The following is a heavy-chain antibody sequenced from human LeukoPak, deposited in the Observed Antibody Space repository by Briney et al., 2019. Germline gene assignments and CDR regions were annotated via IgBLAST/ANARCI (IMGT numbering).Heavy chain of an antibody. CDR2: INHSGST. CDR3: ARWGHYYYDSSGYYYRADYYYGMDV. CDR1: GGSFSGYY. Sequence: PSETLSLTCAVYGGSFSGYYWSWIRQPPGKGLEWIGEINHSGSTNYNPSLKSRVTISVDTSKNQFSLKLSSVTAADTAVYYCARWGHYYYDSSGYYYRADYYYGMDVWGQGTTVTVPS. V-gene: IGHV4-34*01. D-gene: IGHD3-22*01. J-gene: IGHJ6*02.